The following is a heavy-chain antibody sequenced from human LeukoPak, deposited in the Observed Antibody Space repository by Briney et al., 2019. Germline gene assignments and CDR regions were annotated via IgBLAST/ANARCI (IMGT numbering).Heavy chain of an antibody. V-gene: IGHV4-61*02. CDR2: IYTSGST. Sequence: SETLSLTCTVSGGSISSGSYYWSWIRQPAGKGLEWIGRIYTSGSTNYNPSLKSRVTISVDTSKNQFSLKLTSVAAADTAVYYCGRGTDAYKGGNSWGQGTLVTVSS. D-gene: IGHD5-24*01. CDR1: GGSISSGSYY. J-gene: IGHJ4*02. CDR3: GRGTDAYKGGNS.